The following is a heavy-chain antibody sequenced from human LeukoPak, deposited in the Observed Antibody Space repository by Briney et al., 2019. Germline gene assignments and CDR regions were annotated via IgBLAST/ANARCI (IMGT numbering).Heavy chain of an antibody. V-gene: IGHV3-74*01. CDR2: IYSDGSST. J-gene: IGHJ4*02. CDR1: GFTFSSYW. Sequence: GGSLRLSCAASGFTFSSYWMHWVRQAPGKGLVWVSRIYSDGSSTSYADSVKGRFTISRDNAKNTLYLQMNSLRAEDTAVYYCARTTTVAPRGFDYWGQGTLVTVSS. D-gene: IGHD4-23*01. CDR3: ARTTTVAPRGFDY.